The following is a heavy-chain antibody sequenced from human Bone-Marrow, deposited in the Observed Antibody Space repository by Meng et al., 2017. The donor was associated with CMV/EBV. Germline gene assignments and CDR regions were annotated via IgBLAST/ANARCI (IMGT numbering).Heavy chain of an antibody. CDR2: INHSGST. Sequence: SETLSLTCAVYGGSFSGYYWSWIRQPPGKGLEWIGEINHSGSTNYNPSLKSRVTISVDTSKNQFSLKLSSVTAADTAVYYCARGYDFGSGYSATALGYWGQGALVTVSS. CDR3: ARGYDFGSGYSATALGY. D-gene: IGHD3-3*01. CDR1: GGSFSGYY. J-gene: IGHJ4*02. V-gene: IGHV4-34*01.